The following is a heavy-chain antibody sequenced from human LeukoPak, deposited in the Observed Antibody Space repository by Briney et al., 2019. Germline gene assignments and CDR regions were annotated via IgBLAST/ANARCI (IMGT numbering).Heavy chain of an antibody. CDR2: ISSSSSTI. V-gene: IGHV3-48*04. J-gene: IGHJ3*02. CDR3: ARTGYCSSTSCADAFDI. D-gene: IGHD2-2*01. CDR1: GFTFSSYS. Sequence: GGSLRLSCAASGFTFSSYSMNWVRQAPGKGLEWVSYISSSSSTIYYADSVKGRFTISRDNAKNSLYLQMNSLRAEDTAVYYCARTGYCSSTSCADAFDIWGQGTMVTVSS.